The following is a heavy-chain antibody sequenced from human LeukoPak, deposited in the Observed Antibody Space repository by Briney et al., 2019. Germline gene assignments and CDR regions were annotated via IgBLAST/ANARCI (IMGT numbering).Heavy chain of an antibody. Sequence: PGGSLRLSCAASGFTFSSYGMSWVRQSPGKGLEWVSAIIASGATTYHADSVKGRFTISRDNSKNTLYLQMNSLRAEDTAVYYCAKLPREYCSSTSCPNWFDTWGQGTLVTVSS. J-gene: IGHJ5*02. CDR1: GFTFSSYG. CDR3: AKLPREYCSSTSCPNWFDT. V-gene: IGHV3-23*01. CDR2: IIASGATT. D-gene: IGHD2-2*01.